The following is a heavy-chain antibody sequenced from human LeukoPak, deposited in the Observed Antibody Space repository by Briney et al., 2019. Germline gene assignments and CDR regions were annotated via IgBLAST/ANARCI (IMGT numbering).Heavy chain of an antibody. CDR2: ICSSGSTI. J-gene: IGHJ4*02. CDR3: ARVSSSSWYPGVDY. Sequence: GRSLSLSCAASGLTFSHYAMHWVRQAPAKGLEWVSYICSSGSTIYYADSVKGRFTISRDNAKNSLYLQMNSLRADDTAVYYCARVSSSSWYPGVDYWGQGTLVTVSS. D-gene: IGHD6-13*01. V-gene: IGHV3-48*03. CDR1: GLTFSHYA.